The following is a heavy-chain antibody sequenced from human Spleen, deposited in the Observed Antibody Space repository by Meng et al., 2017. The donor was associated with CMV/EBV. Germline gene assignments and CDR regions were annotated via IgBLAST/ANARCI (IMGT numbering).Heavy chain of an antibody. J-gene: IGHJ4*02. D-gene: IGHD2/OR15-2a*01. CDR1: GVTVRSNY. Sequence: VGAGGGLVQPGGSMRLSCAASGVTVRSNYMSWVRQAPGKGLEWVSVIYSGGSTYYADSVKGRFTISRDNSKNTLYLQMNSLRAEDTAVYYCARGKIVRWTLDYWGQGTLVTVSS. V-gene: IGHV3-66*01. CDR2: IYSGGST. CDR3: ARGKIVRWTLDY.